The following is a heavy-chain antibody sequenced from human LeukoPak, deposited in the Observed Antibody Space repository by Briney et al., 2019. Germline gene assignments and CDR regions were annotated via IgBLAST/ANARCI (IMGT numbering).Heavy chain of an antibody. J-gene: IGHJ5*02. CDR1: GGSISSNY. CDR2: VYYSGST. CDR3: AKHLTNAYYDMIWFDP. Sequence: SETLSLTFTVSGGSISSNYWSWIRQPSGKGPEWIGYVYYSGSTNYNPSLKSRVTISVDTSQNQFSLKLSSVTAADTAVYYCAKHLTNAYYDMIWFDPWGQGTLVSVSS. V-gene: IGHV4-59*01. D-gene: IGHD3-16*01.